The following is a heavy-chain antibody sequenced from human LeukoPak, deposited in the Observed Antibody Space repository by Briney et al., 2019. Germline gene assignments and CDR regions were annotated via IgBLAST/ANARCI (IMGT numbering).Heavy chain of an antibody. V-gene: IGHV4-59*01. CDR3: ARVNPDNYYGMDV. J-gene: IGHJ6*02. CDR2: IYYSGST. CDR1: GGSISSYY. Sequence: SETLSLTCTVSGGSISSYYWSWIRQPPGKGLEWIGYIYYSGSTNYNPSLKSRVTISVDTSKNQFPLKLSSVTAADTAVYYCARVNPDNYYGMDVWGQGTTVTVSS.